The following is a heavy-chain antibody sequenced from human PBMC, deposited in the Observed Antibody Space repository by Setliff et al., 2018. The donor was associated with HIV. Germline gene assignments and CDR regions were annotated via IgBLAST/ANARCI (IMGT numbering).Heavy chain of an antibody. CDR3: ASTRGYSYGHNAFDI. J-gene: IGHJ3*02. Sequence: LRLSCAASGFTFSSYAMHWVRQAPGKGLEWVAVISYDGSNKYYADSVKGRFTISRDNSKNTLYLQMNSLRAEDTAVYYCASTRGYSYGHNAFDIWGQGTMVTVSS. CDR2: ISYDGSNK. CDR1: GFTFSSYA. V-gene: IGHV3-30-3*01. D-gene: IGHD5-18*01.